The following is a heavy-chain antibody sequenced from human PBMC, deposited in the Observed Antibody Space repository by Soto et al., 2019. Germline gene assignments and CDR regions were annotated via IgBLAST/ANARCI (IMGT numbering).Heavy chain of an antibody. CDR2: IIPILGIA. Sequence: GASVKVSCKASGGTFSGYTISWVRQAPGQGLEWMGRIIPILGIANYAQKFQGRVTITADKSTSTAYMELSSLRSEDTAVYYCASWSYGGNPQDAFDIWGQGTMVTVSS. V-gene: IGHV1-69*02. CDR3: ASWSYGGNPQDAFDI. CDR1: GGTFSGYT. D-gene: IGHD4-17*01. J-gene: IGHJ3*02.